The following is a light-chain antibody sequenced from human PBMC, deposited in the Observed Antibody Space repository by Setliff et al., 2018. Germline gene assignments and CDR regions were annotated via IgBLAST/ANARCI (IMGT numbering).Light chain of an antibody. CDR2: DVS. J-gene: IGLJ1*01. CDR1: SSDVGGYNY. Sequence: QSVLTQPRSVSGSPGQSVTISCTGTSSDVGGYNYVSWYQQHPGKAPKVMIYDVSKRPSGVPDRFSGSKSGNTASLTISGLQAEDEAEYYCCPYAGSYTYVFGTGTKVTVL. CDR3: CPYAGSYTYV. V-gene: IGLV2-11*01.